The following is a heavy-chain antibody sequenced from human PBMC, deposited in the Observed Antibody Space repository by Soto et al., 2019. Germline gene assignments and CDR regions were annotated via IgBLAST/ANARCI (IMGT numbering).Heavy chain of an antibody. CDR3: ARDSCLAYYGDHRNPYWFDP. J-gene: IGHJ5*02. CDR2: IYYSANT. V-gene: IGHV4-61*03. D-gene: IGHD4-17*01. Sequence: QVQLQESGAGLVKPSETLSLTCTVSGGSVGSGSYYWSWIRQPLGKGLEWIGYIYYSANTDYNPSISGRTAIAVDKAKNHFSMQLFSVTSAATTIYYCARDSCLAYYGDHRNPYWFDPWGQGTLVIVSS. CDR1: GGSVGSGSYY.